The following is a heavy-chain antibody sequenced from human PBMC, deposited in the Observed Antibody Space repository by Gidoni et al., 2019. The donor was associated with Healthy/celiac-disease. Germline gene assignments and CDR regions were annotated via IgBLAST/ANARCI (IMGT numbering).Heavy chain of an antibody. CDR1: GFTFSSYW. CDR2: INKDGSSK. Sequence: EVQLVESGGSLVQPGGSLRLSCAAYGFTFSSYWMHWVRKAPGKGLVWVSRINKDGSSKSYADSVKGRFTISRDNAKNTLYLQMNSLRAEDTAVYYCAREEAAGTAFDYWGQGTLVTVSS. V-gene: IGHV3-74*01. D-gene: IGHD6-13*01. J-gene: IGHJ4*02. CDR3: AREEAAGTAFDY.